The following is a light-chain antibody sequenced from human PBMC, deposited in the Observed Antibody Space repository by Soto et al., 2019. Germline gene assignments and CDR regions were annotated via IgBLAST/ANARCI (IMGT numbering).Light chain of an antibody. J-gene: IGKJ1*01. CDR3: QQYGRT. CDR1: QSVSSSY. Sequence: EIVLTQSPCTLSLSPGARATLSCRASQSVSSSYLAWYQQKPGQAPRLLIYGASSRATGIPDRFTGSGSGTDFTLTISRLEPEDFAVYYCQQYGRTFGQGTKVDI. CDR2: GAS. V-gene: IGKV3-20*01.